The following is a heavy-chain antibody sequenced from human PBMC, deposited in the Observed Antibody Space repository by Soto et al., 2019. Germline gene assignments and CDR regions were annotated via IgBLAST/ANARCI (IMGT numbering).Heavy chain of an antibody. CDR3: ARHGLYGGFDY. D-gene: IGHD4-17*01. CDR1: GGSISSYY. J-gene: IGHJ4*02. CDR2: IYYSGST. Sequence: PSETLSLTCTVSGGSISSYYWSWIRQPPGKGLEWIGYIYYSGSTNYNPSLKSRVTISVDTSKNQFSLKLSSVTAADTAVYYCARHGLYGGFDYWGQGTLVTVSS. V-gene: IGHV4-59*08.